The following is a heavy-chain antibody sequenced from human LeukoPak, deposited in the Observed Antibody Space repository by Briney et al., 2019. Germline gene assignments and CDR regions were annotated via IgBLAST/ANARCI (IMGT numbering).Heavy chain of an antibody. Sequence: ASVKVSCKVSGYTLTELSMHWVRQAPGKGLEWMGGFDPEDGETIYAQKFQGRVTMTEDTSTDTAYMELSSLRSEDTAVYYCATGAVAATRFDYWGQGTLVTVSS. J-gene: IGHJ4*02. CDR3: ATGAVAATRFDY. D-gene: IGHD2-15*01. CDR1: GYTLTELS. CDR2: FDPEDGET. V-gene: IGHV1-24*01.